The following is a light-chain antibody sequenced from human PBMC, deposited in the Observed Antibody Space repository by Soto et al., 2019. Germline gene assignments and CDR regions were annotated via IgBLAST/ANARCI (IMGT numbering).Light chain of an antibody. CDR1: QGISTF. V-gene: IGKV1-39*01. J-gene: IGKJ1*01. CDR2: TAS. CDR3: QQSYSTLWT. Sequence: DIQMTQSPPSLSASVGDRVTISCQASQGISTFLNWYQQKPGKAPRLLIYTASTLQGGVPSRFSGSGSGTHFTLTISSLQPEDSATYYCQQSYSTLWTFGQGTKVDIK.